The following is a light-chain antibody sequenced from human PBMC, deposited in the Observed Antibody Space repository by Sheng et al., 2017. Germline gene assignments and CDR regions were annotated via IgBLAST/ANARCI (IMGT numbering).Light chain of an antibody. Sequence: YVLTQPPSVSVAPGQTAKITCGGSNVGSDVVHWYQQKSGQAPVLVVCDNRDRPSGIPERFSGSNSGNTATLTISRVEVGDDGDYYCQVWDDNSDHVIFGGGTKLTVL. CDR3: QVWDDNSDHVI. CDR1: NVGSDV. J-gene: IGLJ2*01. V-gene: IGLV3-21*02. CDR2: DNR.